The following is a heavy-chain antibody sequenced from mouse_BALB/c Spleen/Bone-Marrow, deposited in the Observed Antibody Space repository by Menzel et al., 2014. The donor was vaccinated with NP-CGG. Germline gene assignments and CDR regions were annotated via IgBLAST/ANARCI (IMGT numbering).Heavy chain of an antibody. CDR3: ARYGNYAMDY. J-gene: IGHJ4*01. D-gene: IGHD2-1*01. Sequence: VMLVESGPGLVSPSQSLSISCTVSGFSLSSYGVHWVRQSPGKGLEWLGGIWSDGSKTYNSALKSRLSISKDNSKSQVFLKMNSLQTDDTAIYYCARYGNYAMDYWGQGTSVTVSS. V-gene: IGHV2-6*02. CDR2: IWSDGSK. CDR1: GFSLSSYG.